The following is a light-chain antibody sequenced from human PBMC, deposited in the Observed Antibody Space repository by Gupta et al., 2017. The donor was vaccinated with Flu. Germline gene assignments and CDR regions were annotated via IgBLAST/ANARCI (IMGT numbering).Light chain of an antibody. Sequence: EIVLPQSPAALSVSPGERVTLSCRASESVTNNNVAWYQQKPGQAPRLLIYRASTRATGVPARFGDSGSGTEFTLTVTSLQSEDFGVYYCQQHNDWPLTFGGGTKVEI. J-gene: IGKJ4*01. CDR2: RAS. CDR1: ESVTNN. CDR3: QQHNDWPLT. V-gene: IGKV3-15*01.